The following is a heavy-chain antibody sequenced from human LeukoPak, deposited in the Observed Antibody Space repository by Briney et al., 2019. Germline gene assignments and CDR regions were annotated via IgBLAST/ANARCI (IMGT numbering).Heavy chain of an antibody. J-gene: IGHJ4*02. CDR1: GGSISSYY. CDR3: ARETYYYDSSGYSEVLDEYYFDY. Sequence: SETLSLTCTVSGGSISSYYWSWIRQPPGKGLEWIGYIYYSGTTNYNPSLKSRVTISVDTSKNQFSLKLSSVTAADTAVYYCARETYYYDSSGYSEVLDEYYFDYWGQGTLVTVSS. V-gene: IGHV4-59*12. D-gene: IGHD3-22*01. CDR2: IYYSGTT.